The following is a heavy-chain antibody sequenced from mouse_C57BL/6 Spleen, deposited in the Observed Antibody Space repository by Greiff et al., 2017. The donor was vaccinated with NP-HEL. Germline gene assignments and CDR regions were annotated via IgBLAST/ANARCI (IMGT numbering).Heavy chain of an antibody. Sequence: VQLKQSGPELVKPGASVKISCKASGYSFTDYNMNWVKQSNGKSLEWIGVINPNYGTTSYNQKFKGKATLTVDQSSSTAYMQLNSLTSEDSAVYYCARGMDGNRSYYFDYWGQGTTLTVSS. V-gene: IGHV1-39*01. D-gene: IGHD2-1*01. CDR2: INPNYGTT. J-gene: IGHJ2*01. CDR1: GYSFTDYN. CDR3: ARGMDGNRSYYFDY.